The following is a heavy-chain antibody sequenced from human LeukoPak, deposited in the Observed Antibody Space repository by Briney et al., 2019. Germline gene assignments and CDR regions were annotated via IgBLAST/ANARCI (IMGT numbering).Heavy chain of an antibody. J-gene: IGHJ4*02. CDR2: IYDSGTA. Sequence: GGSLRLSCATSGFTVSSNYMSWVRQAPGKGLEWVSVIYDSGTAYYADSVKGRFLIFRDTSKNTVDLQMSSLRVEDTAVYYCAGRRSSGWYAYWGQGTLVTVSS. D-gene: IGHD6-19*01. V-gene: IGHV3-53*01. CDR1: GFTVSSNY. CDR3: AGRRSSGWYAY.